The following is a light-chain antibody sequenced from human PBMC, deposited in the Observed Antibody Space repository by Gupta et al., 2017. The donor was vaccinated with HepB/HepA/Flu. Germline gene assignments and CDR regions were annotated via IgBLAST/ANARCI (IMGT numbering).Light chain of an antibody. CDR3: QAWDSSTPPVV. J-gene: IGLJ2*01. CDR2: QDS. V-gene: IGLV3-1*01. CDR1: KLGDKY. Sequence: SYELTHPPSVSVSPGQTASITCSGDKLGDKYACWYQQKPGQSPVLVIYQDSKRPSGIPGRFSGSNSGNTGTLTISGTQAMDEADYYCQAWDSSTPPVVFGGGTKLTVL.